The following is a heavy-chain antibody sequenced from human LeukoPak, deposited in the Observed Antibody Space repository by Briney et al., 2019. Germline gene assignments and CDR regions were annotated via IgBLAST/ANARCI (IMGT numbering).Heavy chain of an antibody. J-gene: IGHJ4*02. CDR3: AKDAQLWFGGPSGFGY. Sequence: GGSLRLSCAASGFTFSSYGMHWVRQAPGRGLEWVAGIWYDGSNKYCADSVKGRFTTSRDNSKNTLYLQMNSLRAEDTAVYYCAKDAQLWFGGPSGFGYWGQGTLVTVSS. CDR1: GFTFSSYG. D-gene: IGHD3-10*01. V-gene: IGHV3-33*06. CDR2: IWYDGSNK.